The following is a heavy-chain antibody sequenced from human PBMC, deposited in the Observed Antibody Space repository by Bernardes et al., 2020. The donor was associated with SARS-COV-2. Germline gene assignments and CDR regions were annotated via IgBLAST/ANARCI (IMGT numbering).Heavy chain of an antibody. V-gene: IGHV3-64D*09. CDR1: GFTFSSYA. CDR3: VRDARGYCRSSDCYLFDY. J-gene: IGHJ4*02. CDR2: ISSKGGST. D-gene: IGHD2-2*01. Sequence: GGSLRLSCSASGFTFSSYAMHWVRQAPGKGLEYVSGISSKGGSTYYADSVQGRFTISRDNSKNTLYLQMSSLRAEDTAVYYCVRDARGYCRSSDCYLFDYWGQGTLLTVSS.